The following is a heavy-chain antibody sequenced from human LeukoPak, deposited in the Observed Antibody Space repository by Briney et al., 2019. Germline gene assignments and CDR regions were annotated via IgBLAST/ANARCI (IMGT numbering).Heavy chain of an antibody. J-gene: IGHJ1*01. V-gene: IGHV3-15*01. CDR2: IKSKTDGGTT. CDR3: TTDNFLRYCSGGSCYRRYFQH. CDR1: GFTFSNAW. Sequence: GGSLRLSCAASGFTFSNAWMSWVRQAPGKGLEWVGRIKSKTDGGTTDYAAPVKGRFTISRDDSKNTLYLQMNSLKTEDTAVYYCTTDNFLRYCSGGSCYRRYFQHWGQGTWSPSPQ. D-gene: IGHD2-15*01.